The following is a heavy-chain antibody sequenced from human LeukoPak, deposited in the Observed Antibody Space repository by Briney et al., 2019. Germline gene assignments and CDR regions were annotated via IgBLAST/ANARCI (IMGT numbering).Heavy chain of an antibody. J-gene: IGHJ4*02. CDR2: ISSSSSYI. CDR1: GFTFSSYS. D-gene: IGHD3-3*01. CDR3: ARDGAGVVPNFDY. Sequence: GGSLRLSCAASGFTFSSYSMNWVRQAPGKGLEWVSSISSSSSYIYYADSVKGRFTISRDHAMTSLYLQMNSLRAEDTAVYYCARDGAGVVPNFDYWGQGTLVTVSS. V-gene: IGHV3-21*01.